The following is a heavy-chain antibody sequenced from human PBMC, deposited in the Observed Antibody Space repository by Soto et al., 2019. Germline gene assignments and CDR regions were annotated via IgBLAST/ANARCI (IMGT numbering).Heavy chain of an antibody. Sequence: GSVILSCAASGFTFSKAWMSWVLQAQGKGLEWVGRIKSKTDGGTTDYAAPVKGRFTISRDDSKNTLYLQMNSLKTEDTAVYYCTTELAMHYAMDVWGQGTPVTGSS. CDR3: TTELAMHYAMDV. J-gene: IGHJ6*02. D-gene: IGHD2-2*01. CDR2: IKSKTDGGTT. CDR1: GFTFSKAW. V-gene: IGHV3-15*01.